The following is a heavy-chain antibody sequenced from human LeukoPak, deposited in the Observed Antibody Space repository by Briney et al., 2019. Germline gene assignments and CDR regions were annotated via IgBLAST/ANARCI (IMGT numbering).Heavy chain of an antibody. D-gene: IGHD3-22*01. V-gene: IGHV4-38-2*02. CDR3: ARWSDSSGLMDPLYFDY. CDR1: GYSISSGYY. CDR2: INHSGST. J-gene: IGHJ4*02. Sequence: SETLSLTCTVSGYSISSGYYWSWIRQPPGKGLEWIGEINHSGSTNYNPSLKSRVTISVDTSKNQFSLKLSSVTAADTAVYYCARWSDSSGLMDPLYFDYWGQGTLVTVSS.